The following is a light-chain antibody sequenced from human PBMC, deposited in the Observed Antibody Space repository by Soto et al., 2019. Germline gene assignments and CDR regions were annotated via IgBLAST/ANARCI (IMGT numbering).Light chain of an antibody. CDR2: DAS. CDR3: QQYNSYSGT. CDR1: QSISSW. V-gene: IGKV1-5*01. J-gene: IGKJ1*01. Sequence: DIQMTQSPSALSASVGERVTITCRASQSISSWLAWYQQKPGKAPKLLIYDASSLESGVPSRFSGSGSGTELTLTISSLQPDDFATYYCQQYNSYSGTFGQGTKVDIK.